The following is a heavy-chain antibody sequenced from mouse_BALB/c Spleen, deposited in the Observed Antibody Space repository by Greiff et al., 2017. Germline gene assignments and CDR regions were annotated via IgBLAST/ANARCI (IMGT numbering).Heavy chain of an antibody. CDR1: GYTFTSYW. J-gene: IGHJ3*01. Sequence: VQLQQPGAELVRPGASVKLSCQASGYTFTSYWINWVKQRPGQGLEWIGNIYPSDSYTNYNQKFKDKATLTVDKSSSTAYMQLSSPTSEDSAVYYCTRQAYYRYPWFAYWGQGTLVTVSA. D-gene: IGHD2-14*01. CDR3: TRQAYYRYPWFAY. V-gene: IGHV1-69*02. CDR2: IYPSDSYT.